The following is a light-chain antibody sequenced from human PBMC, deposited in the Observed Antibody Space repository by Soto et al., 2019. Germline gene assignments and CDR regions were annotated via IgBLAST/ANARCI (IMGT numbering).Light chain of an antibody. CDR2: RTS. CDR1: QSVSSSY. J-gene: IGKJ1*01. CDR3: QQYDSSPRT. Sequence: EIVLTQSPGTLSLSPGERATLSCRASQSVSSSYLAWYQQKPGQAPRLLIHRTSNRATGIPDRFSGSGSGTDFTLTISRLEPEDFAVYWCQQYDSSPRTFGQGTKVEIK. V-gene: IGKV3-20*01.